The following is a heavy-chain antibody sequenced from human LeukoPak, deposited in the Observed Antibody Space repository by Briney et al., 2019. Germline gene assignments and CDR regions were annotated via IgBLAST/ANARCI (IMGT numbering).Heavy chain of an antibody. J-gene: IGHJ5*02. CDR3: ARHELGIVGATKVNWFDP. V-gene: IGHV4-39*01. CDR2: IYYSEST. D-gene: IGHD1-26*01. Sequence: SETLSLTCTVSGGSISSSSYYWGWIRQPPGKGLEWIGSIYYSESTYYNPSLKSRVPISVYTSKNQFSLKLSSVTAAGTAVYYCARHELGIVGATKVNWFDPWGQGTLVTVSS. CDR1: GGSISSSSYY.